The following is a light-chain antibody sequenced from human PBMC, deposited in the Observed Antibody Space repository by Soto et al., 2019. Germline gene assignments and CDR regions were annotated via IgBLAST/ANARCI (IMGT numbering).Light chain of an antibody. CDR1: QGIRND. J-gene: IGKJ2*01. V-gene: IGKV1-6*02. Sequence: ALQMTQSPSSLSASVGDRVTITCRASQGIRNDLGWFQQKPGKAPKLLIYAASSLQSGVPSRFSGSGSGTDFTLTISRLQPEDFATYYCLQHYNYPYTFGQGTKLEIK. CDR2: AAS. CDR3: LQHYNYPYT.